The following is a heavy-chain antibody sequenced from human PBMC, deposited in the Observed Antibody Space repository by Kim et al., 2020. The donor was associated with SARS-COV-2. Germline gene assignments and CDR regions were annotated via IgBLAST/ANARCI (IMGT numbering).Heavy chain of an antibody. CDR1: GFTVSSNY. V-gene: IGHV3-53*04. Sequence: GGSLRLSCAASGFTVSSNYMSWVRQAPGKGLEWVSVIYSGGSTYYADSVKGRFTISRHNSKNTLYLQMNSLRAEDTAVYYCARDAYGGSYAFDIWGQGTMVTVSS. CDR3: ARDAYGGSYAFDI. CDR2: IYSGGST. D-gene: IGHD2-15*01. J-gene: IGHJ3*02.